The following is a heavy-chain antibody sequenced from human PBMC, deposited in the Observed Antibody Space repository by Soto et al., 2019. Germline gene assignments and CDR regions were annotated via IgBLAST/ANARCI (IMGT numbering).Heavy chain of an antibody. CDR2: ISHSGNT. D-gene: IGHD3-3*02. CDR1: VGSINSSCW. Sequence: PETLSLTCALFVGSINSSCWWSGFRQATVKGLEWIGQISHSGNTNYNPSLTCRVTISVDKSKKHFSLKLTSVTAADTAVYYCAARHFWSRPWTDRRLDYWGQGTLVTVSS. J-gene: IGHJ4*02. V-gene: IGHV4-4*03. CDR3: AARHFWSRPWTDRRLDY.